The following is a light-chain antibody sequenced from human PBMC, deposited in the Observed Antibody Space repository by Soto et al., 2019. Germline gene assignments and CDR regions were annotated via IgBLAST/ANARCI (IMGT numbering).Light chain of an antibody. V-gene: IGKV3-20*01. CDR3: QQYGNSFVG. CDR1: QSVSTNY. CDR2: DAS. J-gene: IGKJ1*01. Sequence: EIVLTQSPGTLSLSPGERATLSFRASQSVSTNYLAWYQQKPGQAPRLLIYDASSRAPGIPDRFSGSGSGTDFTLTISRLEPTDFAVYYCQQYGNSFVGFGQGTKVDIK.